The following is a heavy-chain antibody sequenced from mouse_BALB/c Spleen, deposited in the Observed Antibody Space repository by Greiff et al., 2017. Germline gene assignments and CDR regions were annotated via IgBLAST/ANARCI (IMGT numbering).Heavy chain of an antibody. V-gene: IGHV1-80*01. CDR2: IYPGDGDT. J-gene: IGHJ2*01. D-gene: IGHD1-1*01. Sequence: VPLQPAGGELVGPGASGEIFCKGSCHAFSSLWGDRVEQRPGQGLEWIGQIYPGDGDTNYNGKFKGKATLTADKSSSTAYMQLSSLTSEDSAVYFCARGRTTVGERDFDYWGQGTTLTVSS. CDR3: ARGRTTVGERDFDY. CDR1: CHAFSSLW.